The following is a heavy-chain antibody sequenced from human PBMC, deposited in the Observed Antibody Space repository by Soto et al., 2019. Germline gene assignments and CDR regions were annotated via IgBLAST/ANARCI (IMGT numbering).Heavy chain of an antibody. CDR1: GCSISSYY. CDR2: IYTSGST. CDR3: ARERDYDFWSGQYGMDV. J-gene: IGHJ6*02. Sequence: PXETLSLTCTVSGCSISSYYWSWIRQPAGKGLEWIGRIYTSGSTNYNPSLKSRVTMSVDTSKNQFSLKLSSVTAADTAVYYCARERDYDFWSGQYGMDVSGQGTTVTVSS. D-gene: IGHD3-3*01. V-gene: IGHV4-4*07.